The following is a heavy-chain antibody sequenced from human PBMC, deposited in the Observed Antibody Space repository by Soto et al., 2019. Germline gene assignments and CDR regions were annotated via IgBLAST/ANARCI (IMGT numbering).Heavy chain of an antibody. J-gene: IGHJ5*02. Sequence: QVQLVQSGAEVKKPGASVKVSCKASGYTFTNYGISWVRQAPGQGLEWMGWISTNTGHTDYARNLRGRVTMTTDASTTTAYMELRSLTSDDTAIYFCAREEYRQVDHWGQGTLVPVSS. CDR3: AREEYRQVDH. V-gene: IGHV1-18*04. CDR2: ISTNTGHT. CDR1: GYTFTNYG. D-gene: IGHD3-16*02.